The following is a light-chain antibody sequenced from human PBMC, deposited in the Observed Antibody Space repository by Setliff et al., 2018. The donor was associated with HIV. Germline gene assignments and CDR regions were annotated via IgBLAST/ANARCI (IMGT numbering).Light chain of an antibody. CDR2: DVS. CDR1: SSDVGGYNY. J-gene: IGLJ1*01. Sequence: QSVLTQPASVSGSPGQSITISCTGTSSDVGGYNYVSWYQQYPGKAPKLMISDVSKRPSGVSSRFSGSKSGNTASPTISGLQTEDEADYYCSSYTSSSTDVFGTGTKVTVL. CDR3: SSYTSSSTDV. V-gene: IGLV2-14*01.